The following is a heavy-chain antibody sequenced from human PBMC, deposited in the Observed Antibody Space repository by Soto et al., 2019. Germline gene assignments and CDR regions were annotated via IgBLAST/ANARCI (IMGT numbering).Heavy chain of an antibody. D-gene: IGHD3-10*01. Sequence: GGSLRLSCAASGFTFSGSAMHWVRQASGKGLEWVGRIRSKANSYATAYAASVKGRFTISGDDSKNTAYLQMNSLKTEETAVYYCTRQEGYYGSGSYYNVGTSYYYYYYMDVWGKGTTVTVSS. V-gene: IGHV3-73*01. CDR2: IRSKANSYAT. CDR3: TRQEGYYGSGSYYNVGTSYYYYYYMDV. CDR1: GFTFSGSA. J-gene: IGHJ6*03.